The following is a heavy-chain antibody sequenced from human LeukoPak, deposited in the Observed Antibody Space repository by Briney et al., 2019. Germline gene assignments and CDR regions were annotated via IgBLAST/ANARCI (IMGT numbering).Heavy chain of an antibody. J-gene: IGHJ4*02. V-gene: IGHV3-13*01. Sequence: GGSLRLSCAASGFTFSSYAMHWVRQATGIGLEWVSGIGTAGDTKYSASVKGRFTISRENAKNSLYLQMNSLRAGDTAVYYCARASGSYGGIDYWGQGTLVTVSS. CDR2: IGTAGDT. CDR3: ARASGSYGGIDY. CDR1: GFTFSSYA. D-gene: IGHD1-26*01.